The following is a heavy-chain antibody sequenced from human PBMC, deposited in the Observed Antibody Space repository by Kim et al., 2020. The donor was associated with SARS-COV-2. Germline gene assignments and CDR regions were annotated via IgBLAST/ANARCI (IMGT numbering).Heavy chain of an antibody. D-gene: IGHD3-22*01. V-gene: IGHV3-13*01. Sequence: GSLRLSCAASGFTFSSYDMHWVRQATGKGLEWVSAIGTAGDTYYPGSVKGRFTISRENAKNSLYLQMNSLRAGDTAVYYCARGAYYDSSGYVSGYMDVWGKGTTVTVSS. CDR2: IGTAGDT. J-gene: IGHJ6*03. CDR1: GFTFSSYD. CDR3: ARGAYYDSSGYVSGYMDV.